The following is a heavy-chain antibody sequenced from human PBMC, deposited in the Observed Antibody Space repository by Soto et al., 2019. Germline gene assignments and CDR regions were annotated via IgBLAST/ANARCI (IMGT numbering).Heavy chain of an antibody. Sequence: PGGSLRLSCAASGFTFSSYSMNWVRQAPGKGLEWVSSISSSSSYIYYADSVKGRFTISRDNAKNSLYLQMNSLRAEDTAVYYCARDGSITIFGVVPKSYYYMDVWGKGTTVTVSS. CDR1: GFTFSSYS. J-gene: IGHJ6*03. CDR3: ARDGSITIFGVVPKSYYYMDV. V-gene: IGHV3-21*01. CDR2: ISSSSSYI. D-gene: IGHD3-3*01.